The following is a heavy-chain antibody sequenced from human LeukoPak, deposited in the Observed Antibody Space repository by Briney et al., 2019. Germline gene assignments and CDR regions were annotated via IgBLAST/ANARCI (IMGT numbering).Heavy chain of an antibody. CDR3: ARGPIKGGGSCWSDY. D-gene: IGHD2-15*01. CDR2: INHSGST. J-gene: IGHJ4*02. Sequence: SETLSLTCAVYGGSFSGYYWSWICQPPGEGLEWIGEINHSGSTNYNPSLKSRVTISVDTSKNQFSLKLSSVTAADTAVYYCARGPIKGGGSCWSDYWGQGTLVTVSS. CDR1: GGSFSGYY. V-gene: IGHV4-34*01.